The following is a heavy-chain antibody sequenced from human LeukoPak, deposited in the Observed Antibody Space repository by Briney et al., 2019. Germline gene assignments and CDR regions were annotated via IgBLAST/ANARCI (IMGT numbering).Heavy chain of an antibody. CDR1: GFTFSGHG. J-gene: IGHJ4*02. CDR2: IWYDGSQK. Sequence: GRSLRLSCAASGFTFSGHGMHWVRQAPGKGLEWVAVIWYDGSQKYYADSVKGRFTISRDNSKNTLFLQMNRLRAEDTAVSHCARYTSGYDFDYWGQGTLVTVSS. CDR3: ARYTSGYDFDY. V-gene: IGHV3-33*01. D-gene: IGHD5-12*01.